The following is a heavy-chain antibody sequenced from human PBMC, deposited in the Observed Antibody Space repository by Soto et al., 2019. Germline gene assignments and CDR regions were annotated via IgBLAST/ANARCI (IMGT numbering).Heavy chain of an antibody. J-gene: IGHJ3*02. D-gene: IGHD3-22*01. Sequence: XSVKVSCKASGYPFTSYGSIWVRQAPGQGLEWMGWISAYNGNTNYAQKLQGRVTMTTDTSTSTAYMELRSLRSDDTAVYYCARNSYYYDSSGNPNPAGAFDIWGQGTMVTV. CDR2: ISAYNGNT. CDR1: GYPFTSYG. CDR3: ARNSYYYDSSGNPNPAGAFDI. V-gene: IGHV1-18*04.